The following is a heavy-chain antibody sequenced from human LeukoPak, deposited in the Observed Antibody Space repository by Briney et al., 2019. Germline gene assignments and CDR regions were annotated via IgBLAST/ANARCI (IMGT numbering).Heavy chain of an antibody. V-gene: IGHV4-34*01. CDR3: ARGATISETGYFDF. Sequence: PSETLSLTCAVYGGSFSRYYWSWIRQSPGKGLQWIAEIDHRGDTNYNPSVKSRVTISVDTSKNQFSLKVRSLTAADTAVYYCARGATISETGYFDFWGQGTLVTVSS. CDR1: GGSFSRYY. J-gene: IGHJ4*03. CDR2: IDHRGDT. D-gene: IGHD5-24*01.